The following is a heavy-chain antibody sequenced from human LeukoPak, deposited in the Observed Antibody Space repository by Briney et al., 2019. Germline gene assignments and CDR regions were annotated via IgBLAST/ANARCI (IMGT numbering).Heavy chain of an antibody. CDR1: GFTVSSNY. Sequence: QTGGSLRLSCAASGFTVSSNYMSWVRQAPGKGLEWVSVIYSGGSTYYADSVKGRFTISRDNSKNTLYLQMNSLRAEDTAVYYCARLEGWELRSSLFDYWGQGTLVTVSS. CDR2: IYSGGST. D-gene: IGHD1-26*01. CDR3: ARLEGWELRSSLFDY. J-gene: IGHJ4*02. V-gene: IGHV3-66*04.